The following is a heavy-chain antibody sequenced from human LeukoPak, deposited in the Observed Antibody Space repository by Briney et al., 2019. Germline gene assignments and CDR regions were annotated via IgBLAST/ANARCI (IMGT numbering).Heavy chain of an antibody. D-gene: IGHD2-2*01. Sequence: SVKVSCKASGGTFSSYAISWVRQAPGQGLEWMGGIIPIFGTANYAQKFQGRVTITADEPTSTAYMELSSLRSEDAAVYYCAREGYCSRTSCYGYYWGQGTLVTVSS. J-gene: IGHJ4*02. CDR3: AREGYCSRTSCYGYY. CDR2: IIPIFGTA. V-gene: IGHV1-69*13. CDR1: GGTFSSYA.